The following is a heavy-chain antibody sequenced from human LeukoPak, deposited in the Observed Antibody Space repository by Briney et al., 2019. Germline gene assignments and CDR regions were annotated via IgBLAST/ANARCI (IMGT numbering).Heavy chain of an antibody. CDR2: ISDDSNYI. CDR1: GFTFSDYS. CDR3: ARGGLVPTPFDY. V-gene: IGHV3-21*04. D-gene: IGHD3/OR15-3a*01. Sequence: GGSLRLSCAASGFTFSDYSMNWVRQAPGKGLEWVSSISDDSNYIYYADSVKGRFTISRDKSKNTLYLQMNSLRAEDTAVYYCARGGLVPTPFDYWGQGTLVTVSS. J-gene: IGHJ4*02.